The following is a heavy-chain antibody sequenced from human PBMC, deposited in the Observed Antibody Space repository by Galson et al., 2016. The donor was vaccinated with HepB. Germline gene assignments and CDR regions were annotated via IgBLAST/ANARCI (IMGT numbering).Heavy chain of an antibody. CDR2: ITPFNGNT. V-gene: IGHV1-45*02. D-gene: IGHD6-6*01. Sequence: SVKVSCKAHGDNSRRYAISWVRQAPGQGLEWMGWITPFNGNTNYAQKFQDRVTITRDRSMSTAYMELSSLRSEDSAIYYCARSEYSSSFDYWGQGTLVTVSS. CDR3: ARSEYSSSFDY. CDR1: GDNSRRYA. J-gene: IGHJ4*02.